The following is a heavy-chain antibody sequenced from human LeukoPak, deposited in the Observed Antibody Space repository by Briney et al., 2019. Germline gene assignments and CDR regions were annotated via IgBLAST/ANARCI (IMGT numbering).Heavy chain of an antibody. V-gene: IGHV4-38-2*02. J-gene: IGHJ2*01. D-gene: IGHD4-17*01. CDR2: MYHSGNT. CDR1: DYSISSGYY. Sequence: SETLSLTCTVSDYSISSGYYWGWIRQPPGKGLEWIGSMYHSGNTYYNPSLKSRVTISVDTSKNQFSLKLTSVAAADTAVYYCVRQQDYGDSYWYFDLWGRGTLVTVSS. CDR3: VRQQDYGDSYWYFDL.